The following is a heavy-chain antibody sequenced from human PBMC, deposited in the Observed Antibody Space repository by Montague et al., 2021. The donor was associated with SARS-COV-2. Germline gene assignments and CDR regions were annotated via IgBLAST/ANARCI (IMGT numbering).Heavy chain of an antibody. CDR1: GDSISSYY. CDR3: ARAQNTCFIANCVNYFEV. J-gene: IGHJ4*02. V-gene: IGHV4-59*01. Sequence: SETLSLTCEVSGDSISSYYWSWIRQSPGKGLEWIGYVRYTGSTEYNPSLKTRVTLSLDTPRNHFSLTLRSVTAADTAVYYCARAQNTCFIANCVNYFEVWGLGALVTVSS. D-gene: IGHD1-1*01. CDR2: VRYTGST.